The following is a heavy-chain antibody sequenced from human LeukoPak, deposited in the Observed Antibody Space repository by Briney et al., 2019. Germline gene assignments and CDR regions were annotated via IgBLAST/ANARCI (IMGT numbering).Heavy chain of an antibody. CDR2: IRSKANSYAT. V-gene: IGHV3-73*01. Sequence: GGPLRLSCAASGFSFIGSTMHWVRQASGKGLEWVGRIRSKANSYATAYAASVKGRFTVSRDDSKNTAFLQINSLQTEDTAVYYCSSTFTGSYSFDYWGQGSLVTVSS. CDR1: GFSFIGST. D-gene: IGHD1-26*01. J-gene: IGHJ4*02. CDR3: SSTFTGSYSFDY.